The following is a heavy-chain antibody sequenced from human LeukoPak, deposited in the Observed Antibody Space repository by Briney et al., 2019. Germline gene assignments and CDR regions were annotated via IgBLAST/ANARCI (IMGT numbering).Heavy chain of an antibody. CDR1: GFTFSSYW. CDR2: IKQDGSEK. Sequence: GGSLRLSCAASGFTFSSYWMSWVRQAPGKGLEWVANIKQDGSEKYYVDSVKGRFTISRDNAKYSLYLQMNSLRAEDTAVYYCARDIGRNWFDPWGQGTLVTVSS. V-gene: IGHV3-7*01. J-gene: IGHJ5*02. CDR3: ARDIGRNWFDP. D-gene: IGHD1-26*01.